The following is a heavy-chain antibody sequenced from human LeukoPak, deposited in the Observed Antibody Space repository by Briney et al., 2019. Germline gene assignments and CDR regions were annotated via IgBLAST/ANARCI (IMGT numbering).Heavy chain of an antibody. CDR3: AKDSGGATAF. J-gene: IGHJ4*02. CDR2: IRYDGSNK. V-gene: IGHV3-30*02. CDR1: GFTFSSYG. Sequence: GGSLRLSCAASGFTFSSYGMHSVRQAPGKGLERVAFIRYDGSNKYYADSVKGRFTISRDNSKNTLYLQMNSLRAEDTAVYHCAKDSGGATAFWGQGTPVTVSS. D-gene: IGHD3-16*01.